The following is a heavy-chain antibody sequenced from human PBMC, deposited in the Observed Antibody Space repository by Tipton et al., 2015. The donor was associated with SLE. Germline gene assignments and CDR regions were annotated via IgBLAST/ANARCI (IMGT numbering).Heavy chain of an antibody. CDR3: ARDLDDAYPDY. CDR1: GFTFSSYA. J-gene: IGHJ4*02. Sequence: SLRLSCAASGFTFSSYAMSWVRQAPGKGLEWVSVLFDDVNAFYADSVKGRFTISRDNSKNTLYLQMSSLRVEDTAVYHCARDLDDAYPDYWGQGTLVIVSS. V-gene: IGHV3-23*03. D-gene: IGHD1-1*01. CDR2: LFDDVNA.